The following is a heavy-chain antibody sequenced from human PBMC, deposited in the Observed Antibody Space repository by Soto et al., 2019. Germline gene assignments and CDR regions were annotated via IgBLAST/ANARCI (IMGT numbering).Heavy chain of an antibody. Sequence: PGGSLRLSCAASGFTVSSNYMGWVRQAPGKGLEWVSVIYSGGSTYYADSVKGRFTISRHNSKNTLYLQMNSLRAEDTAVYYCARDHYDILTGYFYYYGMDVWGQGTTVTVSS. D-gene: IGHD3-9*01. CDR3: ARDHYDILTGYFYYYGMDV. V-gene: IGHV3-53*04. CDR1: GFTVSSNY. J-gene: IGHJ6*02. CDR2: IYSGGST.